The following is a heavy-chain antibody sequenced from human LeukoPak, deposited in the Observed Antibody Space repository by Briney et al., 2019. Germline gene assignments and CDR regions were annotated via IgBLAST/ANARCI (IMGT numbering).Heavy chain of an antibody. V-gene: IGHV1-69*01. Sequence: SVKVSCKASGGTFSSYAISWVRQAPGQGLEWMGGIIPIFGTANYAQKFQGRVTITADESTSTAYMELSSLRSEDTAVYYCARYCSGGSCPFDYWGQGTLGTVSS. CDR2: IIPIFGTA. CDR1: GGTFSSYA. D-gene: IGHD2-15*01. J-gene: IGHJ4*02. CDR3: ARYCSGGSCPFDY.